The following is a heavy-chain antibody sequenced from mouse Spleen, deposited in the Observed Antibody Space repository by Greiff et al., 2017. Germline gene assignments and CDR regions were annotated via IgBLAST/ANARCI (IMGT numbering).Heavy chain of an antibody. Sequence: QVQLQQSGAELVKPGASVKISCKASGYAFSNYWMNWVKQRPGEDLEWIGQIYPGDGDTNYNGKFRGKATLTADTSSNTIYIQLFSLTSEDSAVYFCARGGNYDDYWGQGTTLTVSS. CDR3: ARGGNYDDY. CDR2: IYPGDGDT. J-gene: IGHJ2*01. CDR1: GYAFSNYW. V-gene: IGHV1-80*01.